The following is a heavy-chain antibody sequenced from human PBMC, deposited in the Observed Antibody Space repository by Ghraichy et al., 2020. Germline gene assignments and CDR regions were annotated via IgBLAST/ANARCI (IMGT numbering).Heavy chain of an antibody. D-gene: IGHD2-21*02. J-gene: IGHJ3*02. CDR1: GGSISSYY. V-gene: IGHV4-4*07. CDR2: IYTSGST. CDR3: ARGGLEHIVVVTATGGAFDI. Sequence: SETLSLTCTVSGGSISSYYWSWIRQPAGKGLEWIGRIYTSGSTNYNPSLKSRVTMSVDTSKNQFSLKLSSVTAADTAVYYCARGGLEHIVVVTATGGAFDIWGQGTMVTVSS.